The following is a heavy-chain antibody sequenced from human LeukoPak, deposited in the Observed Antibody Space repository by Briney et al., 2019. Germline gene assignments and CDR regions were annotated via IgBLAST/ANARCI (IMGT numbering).Heavy chain of an antibody. V-gene: IGHV3-21*01. CDR1: GFTFSNYS. D-gene: IGHD2-2*01. CDR2: ISASDTYI. CDR3: AREPSGGYCSSSSCSRYFQH. J-gene: IGHJ1*01. Sequence: GGSLRLSCAASGFTFSNYSMNWVRQAPGKGLEWVSSISASDTYINYADSLKGRFTISRDNAKNSLYLQMNSLRAEDTAVYYCAREPSGGYCSSSSCSRYFQHWGQGTLVTVSS.